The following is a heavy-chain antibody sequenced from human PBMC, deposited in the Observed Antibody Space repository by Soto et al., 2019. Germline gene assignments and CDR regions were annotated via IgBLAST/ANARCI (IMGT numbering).Heavy chain of an antibody. CDR1: GGSVSSSSDY. Sequence: SETLSLTCPVSGGSVSSSSDYWGWVRKPPGKGLEWIGSVYYSGSTYYNPSLESRVTISVDKSKNQFSLKLMSLSAADTAVYYCGRLEGLATISYYFDYWGQGALVTVSS. D-gene: IGHD3-9*01. CDR2: VYYSGST. V-gene: IGHV4-39*01. CDR3: GRLEGLATISYYFDY. J-gene: IGHJ4*02.